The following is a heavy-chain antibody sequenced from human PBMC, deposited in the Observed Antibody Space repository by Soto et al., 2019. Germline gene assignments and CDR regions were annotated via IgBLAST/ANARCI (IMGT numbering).Heavy chain of an antibody. CDR2: IYWDDDK. V-gene: IGHV2-5*02. D-gene: IGHD1-1*01. CDR3: AHTTYLYTTFDY. Sequence: QITLKESGPPLVKPTQTLTLTCTFSGFSLSTSGVGVGWIRQPPGKALEWLALIYWDDDKRYSPSLKSRLTIXKXXSKNQVVLTMTNMDPVDTATYYCAHTTYLYTTFDYWGQGTLVTVSS. J-gene: IGHJ4*02. CDR1: GFSLSTSGVG.